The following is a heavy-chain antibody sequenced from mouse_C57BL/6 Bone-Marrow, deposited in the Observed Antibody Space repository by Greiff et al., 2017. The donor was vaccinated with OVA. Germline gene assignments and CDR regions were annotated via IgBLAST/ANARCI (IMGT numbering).Heavy chain of an antibody. CDR3: ARRWLLQGFDD. Sequence: QVQLQQSGAELMKPGASVKLSCKATGYTFSGYWIEWVKQRPGHGLEWIGEILPGSGSDNHNEKFKGKATFTADTSSNTAYMQLSSLTTEDSAIYYCARRWLLQGFDDWGQGTTLTVSS. CDR1: GYTFSGYW. J-gene: IGHJ2*01. V-gene: IGHV1-9*01. CDR2: ILPGSGSD. D-gene: IGHD2-3*01.